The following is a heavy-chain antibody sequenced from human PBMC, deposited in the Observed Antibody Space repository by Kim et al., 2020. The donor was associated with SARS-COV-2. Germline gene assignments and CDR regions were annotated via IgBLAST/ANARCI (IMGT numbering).Heavy chain of an antibody. D-gene: IGHD4-17*01. CDR2: INCGGGRT. CDR3: ARGRTTVTTMGDRYYFDY. J-gene: IGHJ4*02. Sequence: ASVKVSCKASGYTFTSYHMHWVRQAPGQGLEWMGLINCGGGRTTYAEDFQGRVTMTSDTSTSTVHMEVSSLRSEDTALYYCARGRTTVTTMGDRYYFDYWGQGTLVTVSS. CDR1: GYTFTSYH. V-gene: IGHV1-46*01.